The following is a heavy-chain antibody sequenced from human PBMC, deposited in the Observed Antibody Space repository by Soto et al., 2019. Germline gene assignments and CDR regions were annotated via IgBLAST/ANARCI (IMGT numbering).Heavy chain of an antibody. J-gene: IGHJ4*02. D-gene: IGHD2-15*01. V-gene: IGHV3-33*01. Sequence: QLQLVESGGGVVQPGRSLSLSCAASGFTFSSYGMHWVRQAPGKGLEWVAVIWYDGSKKYYADSVKGRFTISRDNSKNTLYLQMNSLRAEDTAVYYCARDGYCSGGSCYSVPVFDYWGQGTLVTVSS. CDR2: IWYDGSKK. CDR3: ARDGYCSGGSCYSVPVFDY. CDR1: GFTFSSYG.